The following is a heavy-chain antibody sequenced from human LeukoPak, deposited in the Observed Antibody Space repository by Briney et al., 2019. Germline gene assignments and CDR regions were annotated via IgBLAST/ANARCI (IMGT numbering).Heavy chain of an antibody. D-gene: IGHD2-15*01. CDR2: IYYSGST. CDR1: GGSISSYY. Sequence: PSETLSLTRTVAGGSISSYYWSWIRQPPGKGLEWRGYIYYSGSTNYNPSLKSRVTISVDTSKNQFSLKLSSVTAADTAVYYCARADCGGGSCFYFDSWGQGTLLTVSS. V-gene: IGHV4-59*01. J-gene: IGHJ4*02. CDR3: ARADCGGGSCFYFDS.